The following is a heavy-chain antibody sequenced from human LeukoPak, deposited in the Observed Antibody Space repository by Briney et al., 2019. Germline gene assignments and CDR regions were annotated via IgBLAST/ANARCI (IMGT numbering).Heavy chain of an antibody. J-gene: IGHJ4*02. D-gene: IGHD6-6*01. V-gene: IGHV3-21*01. CDR2: ISSGTGSYI. CDR3: ARCSGVFGSSGY. CDR1: GVSFSSYN. Sequence: PGGSLRLSCVASGVSFSSYNMNWVRQAPGKGLEWVSTISSGTGSYIYYADSVRGRFTISRDNAKNSLYLQMNSLRAEDTAVYYCARCSGVFGSSGYWGQGTLVTVSS.